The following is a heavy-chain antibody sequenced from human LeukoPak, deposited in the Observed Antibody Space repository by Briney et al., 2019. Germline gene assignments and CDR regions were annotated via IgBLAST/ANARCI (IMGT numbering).Heavy chain of an antibody. CDR3: AKGVTFQ. V-gene: IGHV3-23*01. J-gene: IGHJ4*02. Sequence: GGSLRLSCAASGFTVRTYDMTWVRQAPGKGLEWVSTISGGGGSTYYADSVKGRSTISRDTSKNTVFLQMSSLRVEDTAVYFCAKGVTFQGGQGALVTVSS. CDR1: GFTVRTYD. CDR2: ISGGGGST. D-gene: IGHD4-4*01.